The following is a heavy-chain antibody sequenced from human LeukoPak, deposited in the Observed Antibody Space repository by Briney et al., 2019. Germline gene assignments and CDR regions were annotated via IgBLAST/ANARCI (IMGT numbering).Heavy chain of an antibody. J-gene: IGHJ6*02. CDR1: GFTFSSDS. CDR2: ISSSSSYI. V-gene: IGHV3-21*01. CDR3: ARENYHYYGMDV. Sequence: GGSLRLSCAASGFTFSSDSMNWVRQAPGKWLEWVSSISSSSSYIYYAYSVKGRFTLSRDNAKNSLYLQMNSLRAEDTAVYYCARENYHYYGMDVWGQGTTVTVSS.